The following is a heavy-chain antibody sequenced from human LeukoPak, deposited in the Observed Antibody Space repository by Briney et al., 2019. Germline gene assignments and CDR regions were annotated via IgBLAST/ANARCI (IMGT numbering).Heavy chain of an antibody. Sequence: GGSLRLSCAASGFTFSDYYMSWTRQAPGKGLEWVSYISSDGTTKYYADSVKGRLTTSRDNAKNSLYLQMNSLRAEDTAVYYCARVGSIEAAGAIDYWGQGTLVTVSS. CDR3: ARVGSIEAAGAIDY. J-gene: IGHJ4*02. CDR2: ISSDGTTK. CDR1: GFTFSDYY. D-gene: IGHD6-13*01. V-gene: IGHV3-11*01.